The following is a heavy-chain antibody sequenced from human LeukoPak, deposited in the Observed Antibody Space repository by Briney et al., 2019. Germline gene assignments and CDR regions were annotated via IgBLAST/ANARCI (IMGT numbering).Heavy chain of an antibody. J-gene: IGHJ4*02. CDR1: GGSISNYY. Sequence: SETLSLTCTVSGGSISNYYWSWIRQPAGRGLEWIGRVQTSGSTKYNPSLKSRVTMSVDTSKNQFSLKLSSVTAADTAVYYCAREGVVRGVIKYFDYWGQGTLVIVSS. V-gene: IGHV4-4*07. CDR2: VQTSGST. D-gene: IGHD3-10*01. CDR3: AREGVVRGVIKYFDY.